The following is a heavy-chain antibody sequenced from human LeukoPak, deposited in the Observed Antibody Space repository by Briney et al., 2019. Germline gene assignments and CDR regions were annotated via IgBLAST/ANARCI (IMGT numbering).Heavy chain of an antibody. CDR2: ISAYNGNT. J-gene: IGHJ3*02. D-gene: IGHD3-10*01. CDR3: VKDYYGSGSYYRAFDI. V-gene: IGHV1-18*01. Sequence: ASVKVSCKASGYTFTNYGINWVRQAPGQGLEWMGRISAYNGNTNYAQKLQGRVTMTTDTSTSTAYMELRSLRSDDTAVYYCVKDYYGSGSYYRAFDIWGQGTMVTVSS. CDR1: GYTFTNYG.